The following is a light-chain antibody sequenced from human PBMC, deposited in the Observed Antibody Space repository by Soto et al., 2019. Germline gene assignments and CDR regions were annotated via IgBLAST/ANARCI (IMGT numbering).Light chain of an antibody. V-gene: IGKV3-15*01. CDR2: GAS. J-gene: IGKJ3*01. Sequence: DIVMAQSPVTLSVSPGVRATLSCRASQSVSSNLAWYQQKPDQAPRLLIYGASTRATGISARFSGSGSGTELTITISSLKSEDFAVYYCQQYNNWPLTFGPGTKVDIK. CDR1: QSVSSN. CDR3: QQYNNWPLT.